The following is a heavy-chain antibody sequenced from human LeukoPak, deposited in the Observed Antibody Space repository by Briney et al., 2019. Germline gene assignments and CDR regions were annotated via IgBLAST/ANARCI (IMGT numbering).Heavy chain of an antibody. Sequence: SETLSLTCTVSGGAIGTYYWSWIRQPPGKTLEWIGSVYYNGNTNYNPSLRSRVSMSVDTSKNQFSLRLTSVTAADTAVYYCARDLSGGGDWGQGTLVTVSS. V-gene: IGHV4-59*12. J-gene: IGHJ4*02. CDR3: ARDLSGGGD. D-gene: IGHD2/OR15-2a*01. CDR1: GGAIGTYY. CDR2: VYYNGNT.